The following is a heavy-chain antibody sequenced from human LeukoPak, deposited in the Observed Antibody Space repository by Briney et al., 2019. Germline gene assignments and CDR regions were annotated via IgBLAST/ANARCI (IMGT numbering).Heavy chain of an antibody. CDR3: ARSDCSSTSCYHSDY. CDR2: ISSGSSYI. D-gene: IGHD2-2*01. Sequence: TGGSLRLSCAASGFTFSTYSMNWVRQAPGKGLEWVSSISSGSSYIYYADSVKGRFTISRENAKNSLYLQMNSLRAEDTAVYYCARSDCSSTSCYHSDYWGQGTLVTVSS. V-gene: IGHV3-21*01. J-gene: IGHJ4*02. CDR1: GFTFSTYS.